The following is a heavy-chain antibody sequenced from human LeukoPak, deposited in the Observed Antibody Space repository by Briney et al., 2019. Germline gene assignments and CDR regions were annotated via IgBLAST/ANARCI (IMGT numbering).Heavy chain of an antibody. V-gene: IGHV3-23*01. CDR1: GFTFSTCA. CDR2: ISTSGGNT. Sequence: PGRSPRLSCAASGFTFSTCAMSWVRQAPGKGLEWVSAISTSGGNTYYGDSVKGRFTISRDNSQDTLYLQMTSLRAEDTAIYYCARSPTDNSREGVDYWGQGTLVTVSS. D-gene: IGHD1-1*01. J-gene: IGHJ4*02. CDR3: ARSPTDNSREGVDY.